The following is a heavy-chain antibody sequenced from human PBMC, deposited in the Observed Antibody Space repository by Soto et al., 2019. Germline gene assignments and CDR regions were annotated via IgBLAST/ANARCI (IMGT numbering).Heavy chain of an antibody. CDR1: GVSFSGYY. J-gene: IGHJ3*02. CDR3: ARARWGKSIRAFEI. V-gene: IGHV4-34*01. CDR2: INHSGST. D-gene: IGHD3-16*01. Sequence: SDTLSLTCAVYGVSFSGYYWSWILQPPGKGLEWIGEINHSGSTNYNPSLKSRVTISVDTSKNQFSLKLSSVTAADTAVYYCARARWGKSIRAFEIWGQGTMVTVSS.